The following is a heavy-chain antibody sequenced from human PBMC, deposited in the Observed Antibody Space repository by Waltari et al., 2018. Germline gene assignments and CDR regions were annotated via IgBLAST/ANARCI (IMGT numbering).Heavy chain of an antibody. Sequence: QVQLVESGGGGVQPGRSLRLSCAASGFTFSSYGMTWVRQAPGKGLEWVAVISYDGSNKYYADSVKGRFTISRDNSKNTLYLQMNSLRAEDTAVYYCAKEFQSYGDYTTRWGQGTLVTVSS. V-gene: IGHV3-30*18. CDR3: AKEFQSYGDYTTR. CDR2: ISYDGSNK. J-gene: IGHJ4*02. D-gene: IGHD4-17*01. CDR1: GFTFSSYG.